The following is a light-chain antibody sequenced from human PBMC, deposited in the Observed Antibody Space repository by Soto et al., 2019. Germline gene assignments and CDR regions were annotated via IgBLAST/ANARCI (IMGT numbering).Light chain of an antibody. V-gene: IGLV2-8*01. Sequence: QSVLTQPPSASGSPGQSVTISCTGTSSDVGSYNYVSWYQQHPGKAPKLMIYDVFKRPSGVPDRFSGSKSGNTASLTVSGLQAEDEAYYYCIAYAGSSTLFGGGTKLTVL. CDR1: SSDVGSYNY. CDR3: IAYAGSSTL. CDR2: DVF. J-gene: IGLJ2*01.